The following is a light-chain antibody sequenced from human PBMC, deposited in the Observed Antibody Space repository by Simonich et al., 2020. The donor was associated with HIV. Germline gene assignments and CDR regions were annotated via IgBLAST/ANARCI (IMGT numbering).Light chain of an antibody. Sequence: DVVMTQSPLSLPVTLVQSASISCRSSQSLVYSDGNTYLSWFQQRPGQSPRRLSYKVANGYSGVPDRVSGSGSGTDFTLKISRVEAGDVGVYYCMQTTHWPITFGQGTRLEIK. CDR3: MQTTHWPIT. V-gene: IGKV2-30*01. J-gene: IGKJ5*01. CDR2: KVA. CDR1: QSLVYSDGNTY.